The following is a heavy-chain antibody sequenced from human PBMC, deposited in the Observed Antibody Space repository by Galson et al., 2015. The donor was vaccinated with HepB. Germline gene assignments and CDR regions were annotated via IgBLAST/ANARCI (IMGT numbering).Heavy chain of an antibody. V-gene: IGHV3-30*18. Sequence: SLRLSCAASGFTFSSYGMHWVRQAPGKGLEWVAVISYDGSNKYYADSVKGRFTISRDNSKNTLYLQMSSLRAEDTAVYYCAKDGDRDYYDSSGYYGYWGQGTLVTVSS. CDR1: GFTFSSYG. J-gene: IGHJ4*02. CDR2: ISYDGSNK. D-gene: IGHD3-22*01. CDR3: AKDGDRDYYDSSGYYGY.